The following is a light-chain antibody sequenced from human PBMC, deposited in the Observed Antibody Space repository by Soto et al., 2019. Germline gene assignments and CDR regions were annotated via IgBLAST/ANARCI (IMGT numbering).Light chain of an antibody. Sequence: EIVLTQSPGTLSLSPGERATVSCMASQSVSSSYLAWYQQKPGQAPRLLIYGASSRPTGIPDRFSGSGSGTDFTLTISRLEPEDFAVYYCQQYGSSSTFGQGTRLEI. J-gene: IGKJ5*01. CDR3: QQYGSSST. CDR2: GAS. CDR1: QSVSSSY. V-gene: IGKV3-20*01.